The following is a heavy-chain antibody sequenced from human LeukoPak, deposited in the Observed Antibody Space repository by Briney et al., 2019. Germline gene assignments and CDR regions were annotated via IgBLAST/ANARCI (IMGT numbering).Heavy chain of an antibody. CDR3: ARGKGWIYYGSGSYSNSYYYYYMDV. Sequence: SETLSLTCAVYGGSFSGYYWSWIRQPPGKGLEWIGEINHSGSTNYNPSLKSRVTISVDTSKNQFSLKLSSVTAADTAVYYCARGKGWIYYGSGSYSNSYYYYYMDVWGKGTTVTVSS. V-gene: IGHV4-34*01. CDR2: INHSGST. CDR1: GGSFSGYY. J-gene: IGHJ6*03. D-gene: IGHD3-10*01.